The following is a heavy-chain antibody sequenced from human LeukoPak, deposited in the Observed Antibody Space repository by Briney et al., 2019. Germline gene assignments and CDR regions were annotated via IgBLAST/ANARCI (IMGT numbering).Heavy chain of an antibody. CDR2: IKSKTDGGTT. V-gene: IGHV3-15*05. J-gene: IGHJ3*02. Sequence: GGSLRLSCAASGFTFSNAWMSWVRQAPGKGLEWVGRIKSKTDGGTTDYAAPVKGRFTISRDDSKNTMYVQMNNLKTRSTNMYYCTTDVDTAMVSYAFTIWGQGTMVTVSS. D-gene: IGHD5-18*01. CDR3: TTDVDTAMVSYAFTI. CDR1: GFTFSNAW.